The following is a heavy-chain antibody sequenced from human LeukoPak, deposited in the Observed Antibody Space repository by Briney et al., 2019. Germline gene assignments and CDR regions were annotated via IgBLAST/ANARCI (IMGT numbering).Heavy chain of an antibody. CDR1: GFTLSSFW. V-gene: IGHV3-74*01. D-gene: IGHD6-19*01. CDR3: ARDRDLYSSGWFDS. Sequence: GGSLGLSCAASGFTLSSFWMHWVRQAPGKGLVWVSRINTDGSRTTYADSVKGRFTISRDNAKNTLYLQMDSLRAEDTAVYYCARDRDLYSSGWFDSWGQGTLVTVSS. J-gene: IGHJ5*01. CDR2: INTDGSRT.